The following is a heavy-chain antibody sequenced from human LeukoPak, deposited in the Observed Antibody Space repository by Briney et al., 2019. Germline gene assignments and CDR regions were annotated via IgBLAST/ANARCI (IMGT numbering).Heavy chain of an antibody. CDR1: GYTFTNFG. J-gene: IGHJ6*02. V-gene: IGHV1-18*01. D-gene: IGHD2-2*01. Sequence: ASVKVSCKASGYTFTNFGISWVRQAPGQGLEWLGWITIYNGNTNYAQKVQDRVTMTTDTSTSTAYMELRSLTSDDTAVYYCARRDCSSSSCHYYYYYMDVWGQGTTVTVSS. CDR2: ITIYNGNT. CDR3: ARRDCSSSSCHYYYYYMDV.